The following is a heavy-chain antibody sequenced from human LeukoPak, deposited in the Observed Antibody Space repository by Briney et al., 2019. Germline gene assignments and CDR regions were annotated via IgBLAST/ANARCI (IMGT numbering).Heavy chain of an antibody. CDR3: ARGGLGYCSRGSCPTSWFDP. CDR2: ISAYNGNT. Sequence: ASVKVSCKASGYSFTAFYIHWVRQAPGQGLEWIGWISAYNGNTNYVQKLQGRVTMTTDTSTSTAYMELRSLRSDDTAVYYCARGGLGYCSRGSCPTSWFDPWGQGTLVIVSS. J-gene: IGHJ5*02. V-gene: IGHV1-18*04. D-gene: IGHD2-15*01. CDR1: GYSFTAFY.